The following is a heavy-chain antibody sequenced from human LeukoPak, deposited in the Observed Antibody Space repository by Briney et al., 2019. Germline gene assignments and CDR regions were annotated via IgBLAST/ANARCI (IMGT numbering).Heavy chain of an antibody. CDR1: GFTFSSYW. CDR2: IKQDGSEK. V-gene: IGHV3-7*01. Sequence: GGSLRLSCAASGFTFSSYWMSWVRQAPGKGLEWVANIKQDGSEKYYVDSVKGRFTISRDNAKNPLYLQMNSLRAEDPAVYYCARDPYAYDILTGRLWGQGTLVTVSS. J-gene: IGHJ4*02. CDR3: ARDPYAYDILTGRL. D-gene: IGHD3-9*01.